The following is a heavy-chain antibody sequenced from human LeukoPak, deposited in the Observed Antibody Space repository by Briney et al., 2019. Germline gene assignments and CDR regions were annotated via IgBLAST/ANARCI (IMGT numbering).Heavy chain of an antibody. V-gene: IGHV4-31*03. CDR2: IYYSGST. Sequence: PSQTLSLTCTVSGGSISSGGYYWSWIRQHPGKGLEWIGYIYYSGSTYYNPSLKSRVTISVDTSKNQFSLKLSSVTAADTAVYYCATCASDYYYYGMDVWGQGTTVTVSS. CDR1: GGSISSGGYY. CDR3: ATCASDYYYYGMDV. J-gene: IGHJ6*02.